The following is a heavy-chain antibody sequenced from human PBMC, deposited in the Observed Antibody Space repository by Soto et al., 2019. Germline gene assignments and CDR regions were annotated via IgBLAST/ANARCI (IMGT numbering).Heavy chain of an antibody. CDR2: IWYDGSNK. CDR1: GFTFSSYG. CDR3: ARDRTDYDILAGSLYYYGMDV. V-gene: IGHV3-33*01. D-gene: IGHD3-9*01. Sequence: GGSLRLSCAASGFTFSSYGMHWVRQAPGKGLEWVAVIWYDGSNKYYADSVKGRFTISRDNSKNTLYLQMNSLRAEDTAVYYCARDRTDYDILAGSLYYYGMDVWGQATTVPVSS. J-gene: IGHJ6*02.